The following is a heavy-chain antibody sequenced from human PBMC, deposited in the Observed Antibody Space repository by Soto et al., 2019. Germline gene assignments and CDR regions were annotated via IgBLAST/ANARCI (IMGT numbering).Heavy chain of an antibody. V-gene: IGHV4-59*01. Sequence: SETLSLTCTVSGGSISSYYWSWIRQPPGKGLEWIGYIYYSGSTNYNPSLKSRVTISVDTSKNQFSLKLSSVTAADTAVYYCARVGQSSSGYWAFDIWGQGTMVTVSS. CDR1: GGSISSYY. J-gene: IGHJ3*02. CDR3: ARVGQSSSGYWAFDI. D-gene: IGHD3-22*01. CDR2: IYYSGST.